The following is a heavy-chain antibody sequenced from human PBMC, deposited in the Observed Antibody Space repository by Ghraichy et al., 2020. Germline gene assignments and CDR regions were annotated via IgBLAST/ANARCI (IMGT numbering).Heavy chain of an antibody. CDR3: ARDRGGGSYYDAFDI. CDR1: GGSISSSNW. CDR2: IYHSGST. V-gene: IGHV4-4*02. Sequence: SETLSLTCAVSGGSISSSNWWSWVRQPPGKGLEWIGEIYHSGSTNYNPSLKSRVTISVDKSKNQFSLKLSSVTAADTAVYYCARDRGGGSYYDAFDIWGQGTMVTVSS. D-gene: IGHD1-26*01. J-gene: IGHJ3*02.